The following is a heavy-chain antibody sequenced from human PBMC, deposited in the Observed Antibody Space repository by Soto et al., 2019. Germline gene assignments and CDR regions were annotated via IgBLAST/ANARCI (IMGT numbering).Heavy chain of an antibody. Sequence: SGPTVVNPTQTLTLTCTFSGFSLSTSGVGVGWIRQPPGKALEWLALIYWDDDKRYSPSLKSRLAITKDTSTNHVVLTMTNMDPVDTATYYCAHIVPYYDYIWGSYRPRTYFXYWGQGTLVTVSS. CDR1: GFSLSTSGVG. CDR2: IYWDDDK. V-gene: IGHV2-5*02. CDR3: AHIVPYYDYIWGSYRPRTYFXY. D-gene: IGHD3-16*02. J-gene: IGHJ4*02.